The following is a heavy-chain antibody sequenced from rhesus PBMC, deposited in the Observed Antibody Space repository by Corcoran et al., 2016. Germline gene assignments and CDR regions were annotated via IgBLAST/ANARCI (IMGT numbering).Heavy chain of an antibody. D-gene: IGHD3-16*01. CDR1: GFLLSIHL. CDR2: INSDGSST. V-gene: IGHV3-14*01. J-gene: IGHJ6*01. CDR3: ARFSGRWAPTGLDS. Sequence: EVQLVESGGGLAQPGVSLRLSCAASGFLLSIHLLHWLRRSPEKGLEGISAINSDGSSTYSAESVKGRFTMSREKAKNTRYLQMNSLRAEDTAVYYCARFSGRWAPTGLDSWGQGVVVTVSS.